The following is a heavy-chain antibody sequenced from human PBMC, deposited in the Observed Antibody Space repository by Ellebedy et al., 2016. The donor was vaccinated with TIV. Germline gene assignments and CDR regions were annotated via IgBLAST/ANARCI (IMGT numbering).Heavy chain of an antibody. J-gene: IGHJ4*02. CDR2: IIPILGIA. V-gene: IGHV1-69*04. D-gene: IGHD2-21*02. CDR3: ARLSDPKPSYYFDY. CDR1: GGTFSSYA. Sequence: SVKVSCXASGGTFSSYAISWVRQAPGQGLEWMGRIIPILGIANYAQKFQGRVTITADKSTSTAYMELSSLRSEDTAVYYCARLSDPKPSYYFDYWGQGTLVTVSS.